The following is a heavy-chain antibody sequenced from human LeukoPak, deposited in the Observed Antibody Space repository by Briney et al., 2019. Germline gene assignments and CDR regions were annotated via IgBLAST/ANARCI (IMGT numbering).Heavy chain of an antibody. D-gene: IGHD3-22*01. CDR1: GYIFNKHG. V-gene: IGHV1-18*01. J-gene: IGHJ6*02. CDR3: AREHDSKVPYSCGMDV. Sequence: GASVKVSCKTSGYIFNKHGFSWVRQAPGQGLEWMGWISGYNGDTRYAQRFQGRITVTTHTSTGTGYMEVRSLKSDDTAIYYCAREHDSKVPYSCGMDVCGQGTTVTVSS. CDR2: ISGYNGDT.